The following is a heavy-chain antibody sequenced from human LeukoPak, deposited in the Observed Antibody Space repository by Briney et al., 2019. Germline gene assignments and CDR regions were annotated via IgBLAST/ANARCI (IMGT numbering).Heavy chain of an antibody. CDR2: FDPEDGET. D-gene: IGHD4-17*01. V-gene: IGHV1-24*01. CDR3: AATLTVTTGSTYYGMDV. Sequence: GASVRVSCKVSGYTLTELSMHWVRQAPGKGLEWMGGFDPEDGETIYAQKFQGRVTMTEDTSTDTAYMELSSLRSEDTAVYYCAATLTVTTGSTYYGMDVWGQGTTVTVSS. J-gene: IGHJ6*02. CDR1: GYTLTELS.